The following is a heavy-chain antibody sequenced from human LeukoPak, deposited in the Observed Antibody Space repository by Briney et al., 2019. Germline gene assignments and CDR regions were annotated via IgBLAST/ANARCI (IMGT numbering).Heavy chain of an antibody. V-gene: IGHV3-30*18. CDR2: ISYDGSNV. D-gene: IGHD5-12*01. CDR1: GFILSNYG. CDR3: AKGGYDLADWFDP. Sequence: GGSLRLSCAASGFILSNYGMHWVRQAPGKGLEWVAVISYDGSNVYYVDSVKGRFTISRDNSKNTLFLQMNTLRAEDTAVYYCAKGGYDLADWFDPWGQGTLVTVSS. J-gene: IGHJ5*02.